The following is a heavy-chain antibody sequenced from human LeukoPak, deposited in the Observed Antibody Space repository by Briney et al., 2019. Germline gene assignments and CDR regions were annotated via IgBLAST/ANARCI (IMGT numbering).Heavy chain of an antibody. CDR3: AKQVLGIAAAGTSDWYFDL. J-gene: IGHJ2*01. V-gene: IGHV3-21*01. CDR2: IGGSSRSI. D-gene: IGHD6-13*01. CDR1: GFTFSDYS. Sequence: GGSLRLSCAASGFTFSDYSMNWVRQAPGKGLKWVSSIGGSSRSIYYADSLKGRFTTSRDNAKSSLYLQMNSLRAEDTAVYYCAKQVLGIAAAGTSDWYFDLWGRGTLVTVSS.